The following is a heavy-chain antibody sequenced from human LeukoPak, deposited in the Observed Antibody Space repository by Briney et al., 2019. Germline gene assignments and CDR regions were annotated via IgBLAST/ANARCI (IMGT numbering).Heavy chain of an antibody. Sequence: GGSLRLSCAASGFTFNYYWMRWVRQAPGKGLEWVATIKEDGSEKYYVESVRGRFTVSIDNAKNSLYLQMSSLRVEDTAVYYCESTTGPWGQGTLVTASS. CDR3: ESTTGP. J-gene: IGHJ5*02. D-gene: IGHD1-7*01. CDR1: GFTFNYYW. CDR2: IKEDGSEK. V-gene: IGHV3-7*01.